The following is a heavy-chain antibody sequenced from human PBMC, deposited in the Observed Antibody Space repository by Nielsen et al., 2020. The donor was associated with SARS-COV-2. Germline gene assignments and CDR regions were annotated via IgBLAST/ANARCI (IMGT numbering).Heavy chain of an antibody. CDR1: GGSFSSGGSS. CDR3: ATGAGWFDP. D-gene: IGHD6-19*01. Sequence: SETLSPTCIVSGGSFSSGGSSYSWIRQHPGKGLEWIGLRHYTGNTYYNPSLQSRLFISVDTSKNQFSLRLSSVTAADTAVYYCATGAGWFDPWGQGTRVTVPS. J-gene: IGHJ5*02. V-gene: IGHV4-31*03. CDR2: RHYTGNT.